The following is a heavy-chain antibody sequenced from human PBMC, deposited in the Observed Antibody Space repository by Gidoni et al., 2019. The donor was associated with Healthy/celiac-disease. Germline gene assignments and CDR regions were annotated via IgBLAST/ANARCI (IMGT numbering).Heavy chain of an antibody. Sequence: QITLKESGPTLVKPTQTLTLTCTFSGFSLSTSGVGVGWLRQPPGKALEWLARIYWDDDKRYSPSLKSRLTITKDTSKNQVVLTMTNMDPVDTATYYCAHTVRLVIIDPEDGYFDYWGQGTLVTVSS. CDR1: GFSLSTSGVG. CDR2: IYWDDDK. CDR3: AHTVRLVIIDPEDGYFDY. J-gene: IGHJ4*02. D-gene: IGHD3-9*01. V-gene: IGHV2-5*02.